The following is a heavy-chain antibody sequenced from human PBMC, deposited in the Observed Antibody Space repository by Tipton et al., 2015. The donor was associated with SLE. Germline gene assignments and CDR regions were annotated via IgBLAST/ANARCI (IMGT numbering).Heavy chain of an antibody. Sequence: TLSLTCAVYGGSISSVGYYWSWIRQHPGKGLEWIASVFRSGTSHYNPSLKRRVTISGDTSKNQFSLKLSSATATDTAVYYCARDSNNWNYGYFDSWGQGILVTVSS. CDR2: VFRSGTS. V-gene: IGHV4-30-2*03. D-gene: IGHD1-7*01. CDR3: ARDSNNWNYGYFDS. J-gene: IGHJ4*02. CDR1: GGSISSVGYY.